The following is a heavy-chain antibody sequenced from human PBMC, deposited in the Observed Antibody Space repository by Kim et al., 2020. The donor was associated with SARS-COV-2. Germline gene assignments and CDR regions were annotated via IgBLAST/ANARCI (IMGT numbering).Heavy chain of an antibody. CDR3: ARSTMMVVTDAFDI. J-gene: IGHJ3*02. V-gene: IGHV3-30*01. D-gene: IGHD3-22*01. Sequence: DSVEGRFTLTRDNSKNALYLQLNSLRAVDPAVYYCARSTMMVVTDAFDIWGQGTMVTVSS.